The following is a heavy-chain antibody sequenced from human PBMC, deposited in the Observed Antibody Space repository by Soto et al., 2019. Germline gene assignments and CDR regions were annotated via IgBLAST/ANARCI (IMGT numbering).Heavy chain of an antibody. Sequence: SETLSLTCIVSAGSMNNYYWSWIQQATGKGLQYIGYISYMGTTNYNPSLKSRVTISVDTSKNQFSLKLTSVTAADTALYYCTKSGVGYVNSGYYGGDYDSWGRGTLVTVSS. CDR2: ISYMGTT. CDR1: AGSMNNYY. V-gene: IGHV4-59*01. D-gene: IGHD3-22*01. J-gene: IGHJ4*02. CDR3: TKSGVGYVNSGYYGGDYDS.